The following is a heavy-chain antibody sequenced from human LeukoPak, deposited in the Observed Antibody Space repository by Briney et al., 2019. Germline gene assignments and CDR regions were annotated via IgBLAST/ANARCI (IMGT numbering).Heavy chain of an antibody. CDR2: INSDGSGT. J-gene: IGHJ4*02. D-gene: IGHD3-22*01. V-gene: IGHV3-74*01. Sequence: PGGSLRLSCAASGFTFSSYWMHWVRQAPGKGLVWVSRINSDGSGTSYADSVKGRFTISRDNAKNTLYLQMNSLRAEDTAVYYCARGSDYYDSSGYYDYWGQGTLVTVSS. CDR1: GFTFSSYW. CDR3: ARGSDYYDSSGYYDY.